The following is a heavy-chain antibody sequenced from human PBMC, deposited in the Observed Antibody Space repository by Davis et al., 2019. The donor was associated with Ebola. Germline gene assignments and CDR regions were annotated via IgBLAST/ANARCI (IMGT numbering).Heavy chain of an antibody. Sequence: SETLSLTCTVSGGSIISYYWSWFRQPPGKGLEWIGYIYYSGNTNYNPSLKSRVTMSVDTSKNQFSLKLSSVTAADTAVYYCARGNYGDYIVLYYYNMDVWGQGTTVTVSS. CDR2: IYYSGNT. CDR3: ARGNYGDYIVLYYYNMDV. D-gene: IGHD4-17*01. J-gene: IGHJ6*02. V-gene: IGHV4-59*01. CDR1: GGSIISYY.